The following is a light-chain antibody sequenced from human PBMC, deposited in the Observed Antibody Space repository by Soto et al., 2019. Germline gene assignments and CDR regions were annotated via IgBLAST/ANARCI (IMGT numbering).Light chain of an antibody. Sequence: QSALTQPASVSGSPGQSVTISCSGTSSDVGGYNHVSWHQQHPGKVPRLIIFEVTNRPSGVSDRFSGSKSGNTASLTISGLQPEDEADYYCSSYGRSTVIFGGGTQLTVL. CDR1: SSDVGGYNH. V-gene: IGLV2-14*03. J-gene: IGLJ2*01. CDR2: EVT. CDR3: SSYGRSTVI.